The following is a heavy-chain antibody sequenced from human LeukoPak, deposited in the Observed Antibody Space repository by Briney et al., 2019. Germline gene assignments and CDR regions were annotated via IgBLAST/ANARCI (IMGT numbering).Heavy chain of an antibody. D-gene: IGHD5-12*01. Sequence: GGSLRLSCAPSGFTFSSYTMNWVRQAPGKGLEWVSTISDNAHGADTHYADSVKGRFTISRDNSKNTLYLQMNSLRAEDTAVYYCARGIVATIQDYWGQGTLVTVSS. CDR3: ARGIVATIQDY. J-gene: IGHJ4*02. CDR2: ISDNAHGADT. CDR1: GFTFSSYT. V-gene: IGHV3-23*01.